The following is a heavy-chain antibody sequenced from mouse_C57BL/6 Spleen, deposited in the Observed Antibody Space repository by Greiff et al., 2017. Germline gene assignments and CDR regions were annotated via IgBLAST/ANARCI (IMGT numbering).Heavy chain of an antibody. D-gene: IGHD3-2*02. J-gene: IGHJ1*03. CDR2: IYYSGTI. CDR1: GISITTGNYR. CDR3: ARDEAYFDV. V-gene: IGHV3-5*01. Sequence: DVKLQESGPGLVKPSQTVFLTCTVTGISITTGNYRWSWLRQFPGNKLEWIGYIYYSGTITYNPSITSPTTITRDTPKNQFFLEMNSLTAEDTATYYCARDEAYFDVWGTGTTVTVSS.